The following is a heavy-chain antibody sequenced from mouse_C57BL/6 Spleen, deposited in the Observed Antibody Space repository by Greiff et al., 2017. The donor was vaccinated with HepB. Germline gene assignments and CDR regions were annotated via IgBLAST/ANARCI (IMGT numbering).Heavy chain of an antibody. J-gene: IGHJ2*01. Sequence: EVQLQQSGPELVKPGASVKISCKASGYSFTGYYMNWVKQSPEKSLEWIGEINPSTGGTNYNQKFKAKATLTVDKSSSTAYMQLKSLTSEDSAVYYCARSAYYYGSYFDYWGQGTTLTVSS. D-gene: IGHD1-1*01. CDR1: GYSFTGYY. CDR3: ARSAYYYGSYFDY. CDR2: INPSTGGT. V-gene: IGHV1-42*01.